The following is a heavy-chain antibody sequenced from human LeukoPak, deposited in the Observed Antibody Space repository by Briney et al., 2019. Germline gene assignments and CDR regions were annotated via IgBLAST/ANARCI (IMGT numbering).Heavy chain of an antibody. Sequence: PGGSLRLSCAASGFTVSSNYMSWVRQAPGKGLEWVAVISYDGSNKYYADSVKGRFTISRDNSKNTLYLQMNSLRAEDTAVYYCAKDRLVVVTTHFDYWGQGTLVTVSS. D-gene: IGHD2-21*02. J-gene: IGHJ4*02. CDR2: ISYDGSNK. V-gene: IGHV3-30*18. CDR1: GFTVSSNY. CDR3: AKDRLVVVTTHFDY.